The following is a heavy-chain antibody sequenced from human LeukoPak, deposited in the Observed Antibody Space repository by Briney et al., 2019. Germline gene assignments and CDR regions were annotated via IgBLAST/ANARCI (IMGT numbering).Heavy chain of an antibody. D-gene: IGHD4-17*01. CDR1: GGSISRYY. CDR3: ARDWTGGDYGLDY. V-gene: IGHV4-59*13. Sequence: SETLSLTCIVSGGSISRYYWSWIRQPPGKGLEWIGYIYYSGTTNYNPSLKSRVTISLDTSKNQFSLKLNSVTAADTAVYYCARDWTGGDYGLDYWGQGTLVTVSS. J-gene: IGHJ4*02. CDR2: IYYSGTT.